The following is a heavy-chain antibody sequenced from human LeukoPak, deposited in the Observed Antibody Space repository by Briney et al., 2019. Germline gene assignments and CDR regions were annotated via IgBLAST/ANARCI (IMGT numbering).Heavy chain of an antibody. J-gene: IGHJ5*02. Sequence: GGSLRLSCAASGFTFSDYEMNWVRQAPGKGLEWVSYISSDSNTIYYADSVQGRFTISRDNTKNSLYLQMNSLRAEDTAVYYCARARRQGFPNLWGQGTLVIVSS. CDR1: GFTFSDYE. CDR2: ISSDSNTI. CDR3: ARARRQGFPNL. V-gene: IGHV3-48*03. D-gene: IGHD3-3*01.